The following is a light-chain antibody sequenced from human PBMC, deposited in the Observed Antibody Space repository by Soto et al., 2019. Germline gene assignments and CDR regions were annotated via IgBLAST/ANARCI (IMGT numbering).Light chain of an antibody. J-gene: IGLJ1*01. V-gene: IGLV1-40*01. CDR2: DNN. Sequence: QSVLTQPPSVSGAPGQRVTISCTGSSSNIGSGYDVHWYQQLPGTAPKLLIYDNNNRPSGVPDRFSGSKSATSASLTITGLQAEDEADYYCNSYTSSSTYVFGTGTKVTIL. CDR3: NSYTSSSTYV. CDR1: SSNIGSGYD.